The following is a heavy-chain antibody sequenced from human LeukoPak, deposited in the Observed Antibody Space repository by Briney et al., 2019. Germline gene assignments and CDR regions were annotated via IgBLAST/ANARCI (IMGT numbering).Heavy chain of an antibody. J-gene: IGHJ6*03. CDR1: GVYFSGYY. CDR3: ASSTIQLWLGHYYYLDV. CDR2: INHSGST. Sequence: PSETLSLTCAVYGVYFSGYYWSWLRQPPGKGLEWIGEINHSGSTNYNPSLKSRVTISVDTSKNQFSLKLSSVTAADTAVYYCASSTIQLWLGHYYYLDVWGKGTTVTVSS. D-gene: IGHD5-18*01. V-gene: IGHV4-34*01.